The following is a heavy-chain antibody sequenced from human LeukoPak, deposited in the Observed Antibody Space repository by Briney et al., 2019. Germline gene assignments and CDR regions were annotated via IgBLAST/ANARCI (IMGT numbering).Heavy chain of an antibody. J-gene: IGHJ6*03. Sequence: GGSLRLSCAASGFTFSNAWMSWVRQAPGKGLEWVGRIKSKTDGGTTDYAAPVKGRFTVSRDDSKNTLYLQMNSLKTEDTAVYYCTGCTSCYDLYYYYYYMDVWGKGTTVTVSS. CDR1: GFTFSNAW. V-gene: IGHV3-15*01. CDR2: IKSKTDGGTT. CDR3: TGCTSCYDLYYYYYYMDV. D-gene: IGHD2-2*01.